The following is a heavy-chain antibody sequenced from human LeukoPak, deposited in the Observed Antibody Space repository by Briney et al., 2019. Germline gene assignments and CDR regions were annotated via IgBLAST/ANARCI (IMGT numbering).Heavy chain of an antibody. J-gene: IGHJ4*02. D-gene: IGHD6-13*01. V-gene: IGHV1-69*05. CDR2: IIPIFGTA. CDR3: ARGWSAAGYFDY. Sequence: SVKVSCKASGGTFSSYAISWVRQAPGQGLEWMGGIIPIFGTANYAQKFQGRDTITTDESTSTAYMELSSLRSGDTAVYYCARGWSAAGYFDYWGQGTLVTVPS. CDR1: GGTFSSYA.